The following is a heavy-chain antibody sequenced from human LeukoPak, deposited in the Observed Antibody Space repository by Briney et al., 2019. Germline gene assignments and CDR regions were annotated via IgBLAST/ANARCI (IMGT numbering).Heavy chain of an antibody. D-gene: IGHD3-22*01. CDR3: ARAHPSGYYYGAHFDY. Sequence: GASVKVSCKASGGTFSSYAISWVRQAPGQGLEWMGGIIPIFGTANYAQKFQGRVTITADKSTSTAYMELSSLRSEDTAVYYCARAHPSGYYYGAHFDYWGQGTLVTVSS. CDR1: GGTFSSYA. J-gene: IGHJ4*02. CDR2: IIPIFGTA. V-gene: IGHV1-69*06.